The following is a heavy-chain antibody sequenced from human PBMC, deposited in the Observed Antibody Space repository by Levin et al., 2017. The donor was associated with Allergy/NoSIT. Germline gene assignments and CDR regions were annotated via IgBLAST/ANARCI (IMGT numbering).Heavy chain of an antibody. D-gene: IGHD4-17*01. Sequence: PGGSLRLSCAASGFIFGDYDMHWVRQAPGKGLEWVSAIGTAGDTYYAASVKGRFTISRDDDKKSLYLQINSLRAGDTAVYFCGRARYGEYYYYGVDVWGQGTTVTVSS. CDR2: IGTAGDT. CDR3: GRARYGEYYYYGVDV. J-gene: IGHJ6*02. CDR1: GFIFGDYD. V-gene: IGHV3-13*01.